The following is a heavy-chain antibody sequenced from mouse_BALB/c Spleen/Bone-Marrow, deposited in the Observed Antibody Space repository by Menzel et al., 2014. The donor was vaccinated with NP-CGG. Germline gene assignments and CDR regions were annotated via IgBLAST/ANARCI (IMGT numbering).Heavy chain of an antibody. D-gene: IGHD2-4*01. J-gene: IGHJ1*01. CDR1: GYTFPEYT. CDR3: ARPIYHDFFYWYFDV. V-gene: IGHV1-18*01. CDR2: INPNSGGT. Sequence: VQLQQSGPELVKPGASVKISCKTSGYTFPEYTMHWVKQSHGKSLEWIGGINPNSGGTSYNQKFKGKATLTVDKSSSTAYMELRSLTSEDSADYYCARPIYHDFFYWYFDVWGAGTTVTVSS.